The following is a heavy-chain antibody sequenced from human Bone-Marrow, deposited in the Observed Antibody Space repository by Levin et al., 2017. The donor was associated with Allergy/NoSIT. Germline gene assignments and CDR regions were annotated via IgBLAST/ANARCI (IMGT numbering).Heavy chain of an antibody. CDR3: ARESSVAYNAFDI. CDR1: GFIFRSYW. V-gene: IGHV3-7*01. J-gene: IGHJ3*02. CDR2: IKQDGSET. D-gene: IGHD2-2*02. Sequence: GGSLRLSCEAAGFIFRSYWMSWVRQAPGKGLEWVASIKQDGSETYYVNSVKGRFTISRDNAKNSVYMQMNSLRAEDTAVYYCARESSVAYNAFDIWGQGTMVTVSS.